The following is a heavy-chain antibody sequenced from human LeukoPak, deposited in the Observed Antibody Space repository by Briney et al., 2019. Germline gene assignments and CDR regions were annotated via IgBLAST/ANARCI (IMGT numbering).Heavy chain of an antibody. V-gene: IGHV3-21*01. CDR3: AKLPVTTGWAAFDI. CDR2: ISSSSGYI. D-gene: IGHD4-17*01. J-gene: IGHJ3*02. Sequence: GGSLRLSCAASGFTFSSYCMNWVRQAPGRGLEWVSSISSSSGYIYYADSVKGRFTISRDNAKNSLYLQMNSLRADDTAVYYCAKLPVTTGWAAFDIWGQGTMVTVSS. CDR1: GFTFSSYC.